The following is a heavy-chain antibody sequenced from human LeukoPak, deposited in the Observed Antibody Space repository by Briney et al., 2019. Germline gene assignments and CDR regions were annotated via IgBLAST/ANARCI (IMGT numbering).Heavy chain of an antibody. CDR1: GGSINIYY. CDR2: IYTSGTT. V-gene: IGHV4-4*07. CDR3: ATTTYDYDTSGHYLLDY. Sequence: SETMSLTCTVSGGSINIYYWSWIRQPAGKGREWIGRIYTSGTTNYNPSLKSRVTVSVDTPKNHFSLQLRSVTAADMTIYYCATTTYDYDTSGHYLLDYSSEGCLVTVYS. J-gene: IGHJ4*02. D-gene: IGHD3-22*01.